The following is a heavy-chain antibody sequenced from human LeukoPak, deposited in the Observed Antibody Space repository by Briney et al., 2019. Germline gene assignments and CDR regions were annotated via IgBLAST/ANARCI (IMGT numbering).Heavy chain of an antibody. CDR2: INPNSGGT. Sequence: ASVKVSCKASGYTFTGYYMHWVRQAPGQGLEWMGWINPNSGGTNYAQRFQGRVTLTRDMSINTAYMELSSLRSDDTAVYYCARELHDTSGPHGYWGQGTLVTVSS. V-gene: IGHV1-2*02. CDR3: ARELHDTSGPHGY. J-gene: IGHJ4*02. D-gene: IGHD3-22*01. CDR1: GYTFTGYY.